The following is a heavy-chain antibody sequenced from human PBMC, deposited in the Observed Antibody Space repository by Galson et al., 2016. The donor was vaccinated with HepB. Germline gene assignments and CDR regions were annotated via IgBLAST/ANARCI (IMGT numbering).Heavy chain of an antibody. CDR1: GYTLTASS. Sequence: SVKVSCKVSGYTLTASSMHWVRQAPGKGLEWMGGFDPDEGETIYAQTFQGRVTMTEDTTTDTAYMQLSSLGSEDTAVYYCATASLRGEAFDMWGQGTMVIVSP. CDR3: ATASLRGEAFDM. V-gene: IGHV1-24*01. J-gene: IGHJ3*02. D-gene: IGHD5-24*01. CDR2: FDPDEGET.